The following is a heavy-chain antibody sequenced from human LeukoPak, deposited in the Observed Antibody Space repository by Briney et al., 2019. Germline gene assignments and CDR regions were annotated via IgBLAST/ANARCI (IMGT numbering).Heavy chain of an antibody. Sequence: GGSLRLSCAASGFTFSNYAMSWVRQAPGKGLEWLSAISGGGDSTWYADSVKGRFTISRDNSKNTLSLQMNRLRAEDTTLYYCAKGSSAVRPYYFDYWGQGILVTVSS. D-gene: IGHD6-6*01. J-gene: IGHJ4*02. CDR2: ISGGGDST. CDR1: GFTFSNYA. V-gene: IGHV3-23*01. CDR3: AKGSSAVRPYYFDY.